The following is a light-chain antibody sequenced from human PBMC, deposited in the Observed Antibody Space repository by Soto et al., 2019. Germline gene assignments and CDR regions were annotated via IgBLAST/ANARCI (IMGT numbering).Light chain of an antibody. CDR1: QSVSSSY. CDR3: QQYNNWPRT. Sequence: EIVLTPSLGTLSLSPGERATLSCRSSQSVSSSYLAWYQQKPGQAPRLLIYGASSRATGIPARFIDSLSGTEFTLTISSLQSEDFAVYYCQQYNNWPRTFGQGTRLEIK. J-gene: IGKJ5*01. V-gene: IGKV3D-15*01. CDR2: GAS.